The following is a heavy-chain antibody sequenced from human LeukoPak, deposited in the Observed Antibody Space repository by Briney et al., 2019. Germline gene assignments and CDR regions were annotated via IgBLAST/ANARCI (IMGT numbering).Heavy chain of an antibody. CDR3: ARVIHDYYDSSGYYYASDY. CDR2: IYYSGSA. D-gene: IGHD3-22*01. CDR1: GGSISSYY. Sequence: SETLSLTCTVSGGSISSYYWSWIRQPPGKGLEWIGYIYYSGSANYNPSLKSRVTISVDTSKNQFSLRLSSVTAADTAVYYCARVIHDYYDSSGYYYASDYWGQGTLVTVSS. J-gene: IGHJ4*02. V-gene: IGHV4-59*01.